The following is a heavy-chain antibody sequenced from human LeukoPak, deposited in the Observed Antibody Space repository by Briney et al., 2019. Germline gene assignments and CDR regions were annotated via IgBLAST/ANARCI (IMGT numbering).Heavy chain of an antibody. V-gene: IGHV4-34*01. CDR2: IYHSGST. Sequence: SSETLSLTCAVYGGSFSGYYWSWIRQPPGKGLEWIGSIYHSGSTYYNPSLKSRVTVSVDTSKNQFSLNLSSVTAADTAVYYCVRILNYYHSSGLDYWGQGTLVTVSS. D-gene: IGHD3-22*01. CDR1: GGSFSGYY. J-gene: IGHJ4*02. CDR3: VRILNYYHSSGLDY.